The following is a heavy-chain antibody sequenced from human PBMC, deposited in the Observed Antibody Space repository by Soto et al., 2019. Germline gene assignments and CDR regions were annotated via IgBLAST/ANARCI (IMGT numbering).Heavy chain of an antibody. Sequence: ASVKVSCKASGYTFTGYYMHWVRQAPGQGLEWMGWINPNSGGTNYAQKFRGRVTMTRDTSISTAYMELSRLRFDDTAVYYCARDYPPDYYDSSGYYFGGWFDLWGQGTLVTVSS. CDR1: GYTFTGYY. CDR2: INPNSGGT. CDR3: ARDYPPDYYDSSGYYFGGWFDL. D-gene: IGHD3-22*01. V-gene: IGHV1-2*02. J-gene: IGHJ5*02.